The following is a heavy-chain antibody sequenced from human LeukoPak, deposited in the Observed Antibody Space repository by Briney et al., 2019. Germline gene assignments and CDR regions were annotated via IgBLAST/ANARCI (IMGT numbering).Heavy chain of an antibody. D-gene: IGHD2-2*01. Sequence: GGSLRLSCAASGFTFSSFWMSWVRQAPGKGLEWVAVISYDGSNKYYADSVKGRFTISRDNSKNTLYLQMNSLRAEDTAVYYCARDSDGSTKTDAFDIWGQGTMVTVSS. V-gene: IGHV3-30-3*01. CDR3: ARDSDGSTKTDAFDI. CDR1: GFTFSSFW. J-gene: IGHJ3*02. CDR2: ISYDGSNK.